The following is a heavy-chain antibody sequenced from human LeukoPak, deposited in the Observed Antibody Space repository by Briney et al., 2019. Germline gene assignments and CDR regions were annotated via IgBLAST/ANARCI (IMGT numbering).Heavy chain of an antibody. Sequence: PSETLSLTCTVSGGSISSGGYNWSWIRQHPGKGLEWIGYIYYSGSTYYNPSLKSRVTISVDTSKNQFSLKLSSVTAADTAVYYCARVRWDNIGLTGYYENYFDYWGQGTLVTVSS. CDR2: IYYSGST. CDR3: ARVRWDNIGLTGYYENYFDY. J-gene: IGHJ4*02. V-gene: IGHV4-31*03. CDR1: GGSISSGGYN. D-gene: IGHD3-9*01.